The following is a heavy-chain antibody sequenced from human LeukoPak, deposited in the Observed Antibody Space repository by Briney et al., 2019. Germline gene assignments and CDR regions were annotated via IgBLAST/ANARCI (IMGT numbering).Heavy chain of an antibody. V-gene: IGHV3-21*01. CDR1: GFTFSSYS. CDR2: ISSSSSYI. Sequence: PGGSLRLSCAASGFTFSSYSMNWVRQAPGKGLEWVSSISSSSSYIYYADSVKGRFTISRDNAKNSLYLQMNSLRAEDTAVYYCARRAELDSSIDYWGQGTLVTVSS. D-gene: IGHD3-22*01. J-gene: IGHJ4*02. CDR3: ARRAELDSSIDY.